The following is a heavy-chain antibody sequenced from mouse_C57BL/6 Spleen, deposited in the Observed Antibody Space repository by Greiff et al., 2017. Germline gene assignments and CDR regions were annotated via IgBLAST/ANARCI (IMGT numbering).Heavy chain of an antibody. Sequence: EVHLVESEGGLVQPGSSMKLSCTASGFTFSDYYMAWVRQVPEKGLEWVANINYDGSSTYYLDSLKSRFFISRDNAKNILYLQMSSLKSEDTATYYCASGGTGAWFAYWGQGTLVTVSA. CDR2: INYDGSST. J-gene: IGHJ3*01. CDR3: ASGGTGAWFAY. CDR1: GFTFSDYY. D-gene: IGHD3-3*01. V-gene: IGHV5-16*01.